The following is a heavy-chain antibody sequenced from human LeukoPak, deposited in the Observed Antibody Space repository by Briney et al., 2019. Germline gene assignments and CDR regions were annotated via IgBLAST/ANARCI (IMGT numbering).Heavy chain of an antibody. Sequence: GASVKVSCKASGYTFTSYYMHWVRQAPGQGLEWMGIINPSGGSTSYAQKFQGRVTMTRDTSTSTVYMEPSSLRSEDTAVYYCASNGYPYNWFDPWGQGTLVTVSS. D-gene: IGHD3-22*01. J-gene: IGHJ5*02. CDR3: ASNGYPYNWFDP. CDR1: GYTFTSYY. CDR2: INPSGGST. V-gene: IGHV1-46*03.